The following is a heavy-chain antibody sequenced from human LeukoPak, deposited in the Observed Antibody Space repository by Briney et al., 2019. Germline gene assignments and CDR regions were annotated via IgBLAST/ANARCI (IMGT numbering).Heavy chain of an antibody. V-gene: IGHV3-48*03. Sequence: PGGSLRLSCAASGFTFSSYEMNWVRQAPGKGLECVSYISSSGSSTYYADSVKGRFTISRDNAKNSVFLQMNSLRAEDTAVYYCARDIQWLQLDYWGQGTLVAVSS. J-gene: IGHJ4*02. CDR3: ARDIQWLQLDY. CDR2: ISSSGSST. D-gene: IGHD5-24*01. CDR1: GFTFSSYE.